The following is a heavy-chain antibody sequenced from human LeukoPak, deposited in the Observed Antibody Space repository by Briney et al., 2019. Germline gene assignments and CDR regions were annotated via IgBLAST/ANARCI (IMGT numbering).Heavy chain of an antibody. D-gene: IGHD3-10*01. CDR2: ISYDGSNK. V-gene: IGHV3-30-3*01. Sequence: GRSLRLSCAASGFTFSSYAMHWVRQAPGKGLEWVAVISYDGSNKYYADSVKGRFTISRDNSKNTLYLQMNSLRAEDTAVYYCARGHSRGSGSYSQELDYWGQGTLVTVSS. J-gene: IGHJ4*02. CDR3: ARGHSRGSGSYSQELDY. CDR1: GFTFSSYA.